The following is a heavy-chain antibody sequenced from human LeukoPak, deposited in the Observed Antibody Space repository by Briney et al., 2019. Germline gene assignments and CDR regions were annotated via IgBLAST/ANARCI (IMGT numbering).Heavy chain of an antibody. CDR3: ARGRQDVTMIVVVMTAVSYYLDV. CDR2: MNPSGST. V-gene: IGHV4-34*01. CDR1: GGSFSGYY. J-gene: IGHJ6*03. D-gene: IGHD3-22*01. Sequence: KPSETLSLTCAVYGGSFSGYYWTWIRQTPEKGLEWIGEMNPSGSTNYNPSLKSRVTISVDTSKNQFSLELSSVTAAGTAVYYCARGRQDVTMIVVVMTAVSYYLDVWGKGTTVTVS.